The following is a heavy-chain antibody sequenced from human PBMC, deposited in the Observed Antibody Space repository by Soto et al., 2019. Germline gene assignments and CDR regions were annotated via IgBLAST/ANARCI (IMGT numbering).Heavy chain of an antibody. V-gene: IGHV3-33*01. Sequence: QVQLVESGGGVVQPGRSLRLSCAASGFTFSSYGMHWVRQAPGKGLEWVAVIWYDGSNKYYADSVKGRFTISRDNSKNKLYLQMNSLRAEDTAVYYCARDFGIAARPGGMDVWGQGTTVTVSS. J-gene: IGHJ6*02. CDR3: ARDFGIAARPGGMDV. CDR2: IWYDGSNK. D-gene: IGHD6-6*01. CDR1: GFTFSSYG.